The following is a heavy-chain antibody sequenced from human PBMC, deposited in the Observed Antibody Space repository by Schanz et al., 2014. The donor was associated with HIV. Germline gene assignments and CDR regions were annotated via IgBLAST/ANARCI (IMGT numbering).Heavy chain of an antibody. Sequence: EVQLLESGGGVVQPGGSLTLSCAASGFTFANQAMSWVRQAPGKGLEWVSVISDSGGSTYYADSVKGRFTISRDNSKNTLYLQMNSLRAEDTAVYYCAKGGRDILSYYGMDLWGQGSLVTVSS. CDR2: ISDSGGST. J-gene: IGHJ6*02. CDR1: GFTFANQA. D-gene: IGHD2-15*01. CDR3: AKGGRDILSYYGMDL. V-gene: IGHV3-23*01.